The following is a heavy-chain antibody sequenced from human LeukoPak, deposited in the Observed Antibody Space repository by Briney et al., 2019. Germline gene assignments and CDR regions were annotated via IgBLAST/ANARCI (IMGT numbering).Heavy chain of an antibody. CDR2: INQDGSKK. V-gene: IGHV3-7*01. CDR3: ARAGSNWHYVY. CDR1: GFSFSGYW. Sequence: GGSLRLSCTASGFSFSGYWMTWVRQTPGKGPEWVANINQDGSKKSYVDSVRGRFTISRDSAKNSLYLQMNSLRVEDTAVYYCARAGSNWHYVYWGQGTLVTVSS. D-gene: IGHD3-10*01. J-gene: IGHJ4*02.